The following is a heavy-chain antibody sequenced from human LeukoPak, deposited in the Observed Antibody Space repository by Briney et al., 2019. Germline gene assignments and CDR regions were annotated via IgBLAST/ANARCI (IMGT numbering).Heavy chain of an antibody. CDR2: IIPIFGTA. CDR3: AREVKDIVVVVAATPAGYFDY. D-gene: IGHD2-15*01. V-gene: IGHV1-69*05. CDR1: GGTFSSYA. Sequence: SVKVSCKASGGTFSSYAISWVRQAPGQGLEWMGRIIPIFGTANYAQKFQGRVTITTDESTSTAYMELSSLRSEDTAVYYCAREVKDIVVVVAATPAGYFDYWGQGTLVTVSS. J-gene: IGHJ4*02.